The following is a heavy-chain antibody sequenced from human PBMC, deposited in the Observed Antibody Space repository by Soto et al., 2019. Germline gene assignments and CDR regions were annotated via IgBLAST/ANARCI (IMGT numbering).Heavy chain of an antibody. D-gene: IGHD1-20*01. J-gene: IGHJ6*02. CDR2: IYYSGST. V-gene: IGHV4-39*01. Sequence: TSETLSLTCTVSGGSISSSSYYWGWIRQPPGKGLEWIGSIYYSGSTYYNPSLKSRVTISVDTSKNQFSLKLSSVTAADTAVYYCARLGSNWNDEGDYYYYYGMDVWGQGTTVTVSS. CDR1: GGSISSSSYY. CDR3: ARLGSNWNDEGDYYYYYGMDV.